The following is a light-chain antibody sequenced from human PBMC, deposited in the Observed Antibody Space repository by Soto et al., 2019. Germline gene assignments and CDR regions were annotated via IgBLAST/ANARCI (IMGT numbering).Light chain of an antibody. Sequence: ETVMTQSPATLSVSPGERATLSCRPSPSVSRNFAWYQQRPGQAPRLLIYGASTRATGVPARFSGSGSGTEFALTISRLQSEDFAVYYCQQYNNWPLTFGGGTKV. CDR2: GAS. CDR1: PSVSRN. J-gene: IGKJ4*01. CDR3: QQYNNWPLT. V-gene: IGKV3-15*01.